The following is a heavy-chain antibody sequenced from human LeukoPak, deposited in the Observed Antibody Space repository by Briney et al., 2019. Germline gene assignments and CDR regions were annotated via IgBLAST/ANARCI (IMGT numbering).Heavy chain of an antibody. Sequence: QTGGSLRLSCAASGFTFSSYTMSWVRQAPGKGLEWVSTITTSDGNTYYADSVKGRFTVSRGNSKNTLFLQMNSLRAEDTAVYYCAKDGGLWVSAHWGDSWGRGTLVTVSS. J-gene: IGHJ4*02. CDR2: ITTSDGNT. D-gene: IGHD7-27*01. CDR3: AKDGGLWVSAHWGDS. CDR1: GFTFSSYT. V-gene: IGHV3-23*01.